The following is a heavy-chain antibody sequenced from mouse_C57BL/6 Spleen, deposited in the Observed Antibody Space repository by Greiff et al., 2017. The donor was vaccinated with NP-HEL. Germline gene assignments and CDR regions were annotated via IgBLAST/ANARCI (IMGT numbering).Heavy chain of an antibody. J-gene: IGHJ1*03. CDR2: ISSGGDYI. V-gene: IGHV5-9-1*02. CDR3: TRDRGEDWYFDV. Sequence: EVQVVESGEGLVKPGGSLKLSCAASGFTFSSYAMSWVRQTPEKRLEWVAYISSGGDYIYYADTVKGRFTISRDNARNTLYLQMSSLKSEDTAMYYSTRDRGEDWYFDVWGTGTTVTVSS. D-gene: IGHD3-1*01. CDR1: GFTFSSYA.